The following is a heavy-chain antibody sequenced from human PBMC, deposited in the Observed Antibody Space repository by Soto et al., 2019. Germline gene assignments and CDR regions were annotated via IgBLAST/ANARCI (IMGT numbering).Heavy chain of an antibody. CDR2: IAFDGSNK. V-gene: IGHV3-30*04. CDR1: GFTFGSHA. Sequence: GVSLRLSCLGSGFTFGSHAMNWVRQAPGKGLEWVSVIAFDGSNKYYADSVRGRFTISRDNSKNTLFLQMDSLRPDDSAIYYCARSYGPFYDSSYYGLARNYFDYWGQGT. D-gene: IGHD3-22*01. CDR3: ARSYGPFYDSSYYGLARNYFDY. J-gene: IGHJ4*02.